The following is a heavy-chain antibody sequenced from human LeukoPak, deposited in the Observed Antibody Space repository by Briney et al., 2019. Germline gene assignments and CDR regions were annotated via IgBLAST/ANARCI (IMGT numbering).Heavy chain of an antibody. D-gene: IGHD1-7*01. J-gene: IGHJ3*02. CDR3: ARAKLFLELRPVPIAFDI. V-gene: IGHV1-8*03. CDR1: GYTFTSYD. CDR2: MNPNSGNT. Sequence: ASVKVSCKASGYTFTSYDINWVRQATGQGLEWMGWMNPNSGNTGYAQKFQGRVTITRNTSISTAYMELSSLRSEDTAVYYCARAKLFLELRPVPIAFDIWGQGTMVTVSS.